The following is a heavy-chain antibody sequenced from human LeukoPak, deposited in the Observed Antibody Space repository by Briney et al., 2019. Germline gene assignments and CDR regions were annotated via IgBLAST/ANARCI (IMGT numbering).Heavy chain of an antibody. CDR2: INPNGGGT. D-gene: IGHD3-10*01. V-gene: IGHV1-2*02. CDR1: GYTFTGYN. CDR3: ARAVRELGEFGELSRFDY. Sequence: ASVKVSCKASGYTFTGYNMHWVRQAPGQGLEWMGWINPNGGGTNYAQKFQGRVTMTRDTSISTAYMELSRLRSDQTAVYYGARAVRELGEFGELSRFDYWGQGTLVTVSS. J-gene: IGHJ4*02.